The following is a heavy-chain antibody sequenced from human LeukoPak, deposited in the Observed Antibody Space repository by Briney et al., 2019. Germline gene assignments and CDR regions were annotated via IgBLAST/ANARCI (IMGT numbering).Heavy chain of an antibody. D-gene: IGHD2-2*01. Sequence: PGGSLRLSCAASGFTFSSYAMSWVRQAPGKGLEWVSAISGSGGSTYYADSVKGRFTISRDNSKNTLYLQMNSLRAEDTAVYYCAKTLKVPAALYGGSPIAYWGQGTLVTVSS. CDR3: AKTLKVPAALYGGSPIAY. J-gene: IGHJ4*02. CDR2: ISGSGGST. CDR1: GFTFSSYA. V-gene: IGHV3-23*01.